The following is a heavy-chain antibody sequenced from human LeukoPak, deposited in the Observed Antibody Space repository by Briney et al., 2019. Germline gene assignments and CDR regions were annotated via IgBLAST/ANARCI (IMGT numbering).Heavy chain of an antibody. CDR2: ISGSGGST. CDR1: GFTFSSYA. D-gene: IGHD3-9*01. CDR3: AKDREYYDILTGSYYYYYGMDV. J-gene: IGHJ6*02. Sequence: PGGSLRLSCAASGFTFSSYAMSWVRQAPGKGLEWVSAISGSGGSTYYADSVKGRFTISRDNSKNTLYLQMISLRAEDTAVYYCAKDREYYDILTGSYYYYYGMDVWGQGTTVTVSS. V-gene: IGHV3-23*01.